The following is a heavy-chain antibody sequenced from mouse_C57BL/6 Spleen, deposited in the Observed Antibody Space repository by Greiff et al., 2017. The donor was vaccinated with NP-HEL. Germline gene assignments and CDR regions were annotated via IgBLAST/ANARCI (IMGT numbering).Heavy chain of an antibody. Sequence: QVQLQQSGPELVKPGASVKISCKASGYAFSSSWMNWVKQRPGKGLEWIGRIYPGDGDTNYNGKFKGKATLTADKSSSTAYMQLSSRTSEDSAVYFCANKLGGDYWGQGTTLTVSS. CDR1: GYAFSSSW. D-gene: IGHD4-1*01. V-gene: IGHV1-82*01. CDR2: IYPGDGDT. J-gene: IGHJ2*01. CDR3: ANKLGGDY.